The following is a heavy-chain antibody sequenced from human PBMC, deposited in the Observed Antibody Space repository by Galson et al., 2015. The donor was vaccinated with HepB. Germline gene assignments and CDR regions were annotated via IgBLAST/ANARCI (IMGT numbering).Heavy chain of an antibody. CDR3: VRGTQTTLWD. CDR2: IDSAENT. CDR1: GFTFSSQW. J-gene: IGHJ4*02. Sequence: SLRLSCAASGFTFSSQWMHWVRHAPGKGLVWVSRIDSAENTIYADSVKGRFTISRDNAKNTVYLQVRSLRVEDSAIYYCVRGTQTTLWDWGQGTLVTVSS. V-gene: IGHV3-74*01. D-gene: IGHD1-1*01.